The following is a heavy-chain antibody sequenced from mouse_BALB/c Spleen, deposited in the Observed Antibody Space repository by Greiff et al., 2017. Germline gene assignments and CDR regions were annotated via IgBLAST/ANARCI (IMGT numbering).Heavy chain of an antibody. CDR1: GFTFSSYG. J-gene: IGHJ4*01. D-gene: IGHD5-1-1*01. CDR3: ARHEDTRTAMDY. V-gene: IGHV5-6*01. Sequence: EVQLVESGGDLVKPGGSLKLSCAASGFTFSSYGMSWVRQTPDKRLEWVATISSGGSYTYYPDSVKGRFTISRDNAKNTLYLQMSSLKSEDTAMYYCARHEDTRTAMDYWGQGTSVTVSS. CDR2: ISSGGSYT.